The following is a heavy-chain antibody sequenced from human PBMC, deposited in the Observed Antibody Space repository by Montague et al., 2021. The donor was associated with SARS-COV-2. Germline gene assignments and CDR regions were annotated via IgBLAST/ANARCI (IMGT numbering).Heavy chain of an antibody. V-gene: IGHV4-61*02. CDR2: IYTSRST. Sequence: TLSLTCTVSGDSVSSEIYYWSWIRQPAGKGLEWIGRIYTSRSTNYNPSLRSRVTISVDTSKNQFSLRLSSVTAADTAVYYCARVGGNHYWYFDYWGQGTLVTVSS. D-gene: IGHD1-26*01. CDR3: ARVGGNHYWYFDY. CDR1: GDSVSSEIYY. J-gene: IGHJ4*02.